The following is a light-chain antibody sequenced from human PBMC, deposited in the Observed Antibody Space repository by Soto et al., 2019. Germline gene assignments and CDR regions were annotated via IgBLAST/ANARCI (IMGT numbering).Light chain of an antibody. CDR2: VAS. CDR3: QHSYRSPYT. Sequence: DIQMTQSPSSLSASVGDRVTITCRASQSISSYLNWYQQKPGKAPKFLIYVASTLQSGVPSRFSGRGSGTDFTLTITSPQPEDFATYYCQHSYRSPYTFGQGTKLEIK. J-gene: IGKJ2*01. V-gene: IGKV1-39*01. CDR1: QSISSY.